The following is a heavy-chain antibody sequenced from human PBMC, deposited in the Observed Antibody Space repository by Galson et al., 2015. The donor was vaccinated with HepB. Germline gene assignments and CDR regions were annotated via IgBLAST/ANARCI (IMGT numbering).Heavy chain of an antibody. V-gene: IGHV3-53*01. J-gene: IGHJ4*02. CDR3: ASVTYGDYVDY. D-gene: IGHD4-17*01. Sequence: SLRLSCAASGFTVSSNYMSWVRQAPGKGLEWASVIYSGGSTYYADSVKGRFTISRDNSKNTLYLQMNSLRAEDTAVYYCASVTYGDYVDYWGQGTLVTVSS. CDR1: GFTVSSNY. CDR2: IYSGGST.